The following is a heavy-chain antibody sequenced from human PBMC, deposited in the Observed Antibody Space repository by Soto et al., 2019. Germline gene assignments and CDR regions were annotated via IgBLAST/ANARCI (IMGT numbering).Heavy chain of an antibody. CDR1: GFTFSSYW. D-gene: IGHD3-10*01. V-gene: IGHV3-7*01. Sequence: PGGSLRLSCAASGFTFSSYWMSWVRQAPGKGLEWVANIKQDGSEKYYVDSVKGRFTISRDNAKNSLYLQMNSLRAEDTAVYYCARELYGSGSWADAFDIWGQGTMVTVSS. J-gene: IGHJ3*02. CDR3: ARELYGSGSWADAFDI. CDR2: IKQDGSEK.